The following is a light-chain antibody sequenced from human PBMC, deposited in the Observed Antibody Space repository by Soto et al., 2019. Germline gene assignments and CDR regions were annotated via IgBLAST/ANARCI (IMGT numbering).Light chain of an antibody. Sequence: QSALTQPASVSASPGQSITISCTGTSSDIGDYKYVSWYQQHPGKAPKVLIYEVSSRPSGVSNRFSGSKSGNTASLTISGLQADDEAHYYCSSYTNTSTLVLFGGGTQLTVL. J-gene: IGLJ2*01. CDR1: SSDIGDYKY. V-gene: IGLV2-14*01. CDR3: SSYTNTSTLVL. CDR2: EVS.